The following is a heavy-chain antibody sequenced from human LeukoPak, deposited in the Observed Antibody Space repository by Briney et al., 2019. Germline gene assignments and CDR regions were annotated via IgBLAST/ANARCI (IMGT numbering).Heavy chain of an antibody. CDR3: ARDKIVGPTTLDY. CDR1: GFTFSGYW. V-gene: IGHV3-7*01. CDR2: IKQDGYEK. J-gene: IGHJ4*02. Sequence: GSLRLSCAASGFTFSGYWMSWVRQTPEKGLEWVANIKQDGYEKYYVDSVKGRFTISRDNAKNSLYLQMNSLRADDTAIYYCARDKIVGPTTLDYWGQGTLVTVSS. D-gene: IGHD1-26*01.